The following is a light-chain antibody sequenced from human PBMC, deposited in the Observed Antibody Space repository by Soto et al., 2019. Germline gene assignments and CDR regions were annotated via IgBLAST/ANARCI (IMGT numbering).Light chain of an antibody. J-gene: IGLJ2*01. V-gene: IGLV4-69*01. Sequence: QPVLTQSPSASASLGASVKLTCTLSSGHSSYAIACHQQQPEKGPRYLMKLNSDGSHSKGDGSPDRFSGSSSGAERYLTISSLQSEDEADYYCQTWGTGIQVVFGGGTKVTVL. CDR1: SGHSSYA. CDR2: LNSDGSH. CDR3: QTWGTGIQVV.